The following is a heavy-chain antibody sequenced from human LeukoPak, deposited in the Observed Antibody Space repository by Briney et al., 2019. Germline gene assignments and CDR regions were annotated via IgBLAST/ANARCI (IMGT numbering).Heavy chain of an antibody. CDR1: SGSISSYSSY. CDR2: IYYSGSA. CDR3: ARDCSSTSCYMIGAFDI. D-gene: IGHD2-2*02. V-gene: IGHV4-39*07. J-gene: IGHJ3*02. Sequence: SETLSLTCTVSSGSISSYSSYWGWIRQPPGKGLEWIGSIYYSGSAYYNPSLKSRVTISVDTSENQFSLKLSSVTAADTAVYYCARDCSSTSCYMIGAFDIWGQGTMVTVSS.